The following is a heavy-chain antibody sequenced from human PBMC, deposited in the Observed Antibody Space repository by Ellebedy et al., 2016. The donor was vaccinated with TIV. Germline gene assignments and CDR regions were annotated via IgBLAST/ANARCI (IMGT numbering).Heavy chain of an antibody. CDR2: INIQNGRT. J-gene: IGHJ3*02. V-gene: IGHV1-18*01. CDR3: ARDCYRAACDALDI. D-gene: IGHD3-16*02. Sequence: ASVKVSCKASGYSFASFGVSWVRQAPGQGLEWMGWINIQNGRTNYAQSLQGRVTVTADKSTSTGYMELRSLRSDDTAIYYCARDCYRAACDALDIWGQGTMVTVSS. CDR1: GYSFASFG.